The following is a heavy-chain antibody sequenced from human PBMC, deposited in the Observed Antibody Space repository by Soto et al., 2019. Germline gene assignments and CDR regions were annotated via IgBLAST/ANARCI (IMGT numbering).Heavy chain of an antibody. CDR3: ARAERHGSGIYTTLDGGWFDP. CDR1: GYTFTSYG. V-gene: IGHV1-18*01. Sequence: ASVKVSCKASGYTFTSYGISWVRQAPGQGLEWMGWISAYNGNTNYAQKLQGRVTMTTDTSTSTAYMELRSLRSDDTAAYYCARAERHGSGIYTTLDGGWFDPWGQGILVTVS. D-gene: IGHD3-10*01. CDR2: ISAYNGNT. J-gene: IGHJ5*02.